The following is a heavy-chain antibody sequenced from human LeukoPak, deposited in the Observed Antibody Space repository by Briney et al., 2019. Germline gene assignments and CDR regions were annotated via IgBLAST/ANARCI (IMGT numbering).Heavy chain of an antibody. CDR2: IIPIFGTA. D-gene: IGHD1-26*01. CDR3: ASSEGAIYWDYYYMDV. J-gene: IGHJ6*03. CDR1: GYTLTELS. V-gene: IGHV1-69*05. Sequence: SVKVSCKVSGYTLTELSMHWVRQAPGQGLEWMGGIIPIFGTANYAQKFQGRVTITTDESTSTAYMELSSLRSEDTAVYYCASSEGAIYWDYYYMDVWGKGTTVTVSS.